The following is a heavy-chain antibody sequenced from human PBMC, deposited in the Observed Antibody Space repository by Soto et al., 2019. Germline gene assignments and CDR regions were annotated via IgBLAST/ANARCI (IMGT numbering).Heavy chain of an antibody. J-gene: IGHJ5*02. V-gene: IGHV4-59*01. Sequence: PSETLSLTCTVSGGSISSYYWSWIRQPPGKGLEWIGYIYYSGSTNYNPSLKSRVTISVDTSKNQFSLKLSSVTAADTAVYYCAREGSRWSNCFDPWGQGTLVTVSS. CDR2: IYYSGST. CDR3: AREGSRWSNCFDP. D-gene: IGHD6-13*01. CDR1: GGSISSYY.